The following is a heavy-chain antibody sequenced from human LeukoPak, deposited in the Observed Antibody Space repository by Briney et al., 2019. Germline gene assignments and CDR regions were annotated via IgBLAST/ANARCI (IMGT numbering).Heavy chain of an antibody. CDR3: AKDGDYYDSSGDAYYFDY. J-gene: IGHJ4*02. Sequence: GGSLRLFCAASGFTFSSYGMHWVRQAPGKGLEWVAVISYDGSNKYYADSVKGRFTISRDNSKNTLYLQMNSLRAEDTAVYYCAKDGDYYDSSGDAYYFDYWGQGTLVTVSS. CDR1: GFTFSSYG. V-gene: IGHV3-30*18. CDR2: ISYDGSNK. D-gene: IGHD3-22*01.